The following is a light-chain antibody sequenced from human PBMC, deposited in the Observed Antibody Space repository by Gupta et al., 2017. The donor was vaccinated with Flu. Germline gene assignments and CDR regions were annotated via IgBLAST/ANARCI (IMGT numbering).Light chain of an antibody. CDR2: GAS. V-gene: IGKV1-39*01. Sequence: PSSLSASVGDRVTVTCRASQSITNYLNWYQQKPGKAPKLLIYGASNLQGGVPSRFSGSGSGTDFTLTISRLQPEDFANYYCQESYSSPYTFGQGTELEIK. J-gene: IGKJ2*01. CDR3: QESYSSPYT. CDR1: QSITNY.